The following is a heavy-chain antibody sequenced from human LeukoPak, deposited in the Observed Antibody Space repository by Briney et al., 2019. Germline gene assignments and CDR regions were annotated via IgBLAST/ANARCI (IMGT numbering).Heavy chain of an antibody. CDR1: GFTFSSHG. V-gene: IGHV3-23*01. J-gene: IGHJ4*02. CDR3: ARGAHKRDDYGGFFDY. Sequence: GGSLRLSCAASGFTFSSHGMSWVRQAPGKGLEWVSTISGSGDNTYYADSVKGRFTISRDNSKNTLYVQMNSLRAEDTAVYYCARGAHKRDDYGGFFDYWGQGTLVTVSS. CDR2: ISGSGDNT. D-gene: IGHD4-23*01.